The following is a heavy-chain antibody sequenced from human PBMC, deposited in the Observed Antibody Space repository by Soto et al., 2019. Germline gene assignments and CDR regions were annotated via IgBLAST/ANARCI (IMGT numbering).Heavy chain of an antibody. D-gene: IGHD1-1*01. V-gene: IGHV1-18*01. CDR1: GYTFPSYG. CDR2: ISARNGNT. J-gene: IGHJ4*02. Sequence: ASVKVSCKASGYTFPSYGISWIRQAPGQGLVWMGWISARNGNTKYSQNFQGRVTITRDTSASTAYMELSSLRSEDTAVYYCARDLSHPWSRQPLGYWGQGTLVTVSS. CDR3: ARDLSHPWSRQPLGY.